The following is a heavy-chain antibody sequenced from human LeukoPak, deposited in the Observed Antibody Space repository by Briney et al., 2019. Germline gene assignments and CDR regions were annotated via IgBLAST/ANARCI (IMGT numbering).Heavy chain of an antibody. CDR2: IYHSGST. Sequence: LRLSCAASGFTFSDYYMSWIRQPPGKGLEWIGYIYHSGSTYYNPSLKSRVTISVDRSKNQFSLKLSSVTAADTAVYYCARDGYDFWSGYYSNWFDPWGQGTLVTVSS. J-gene: IGHJ5*02. CDR3: ARDGYDFWSGYYSNWFDP. D-gene: IGHD3-3*01. CDR1: GFTFSDYY. V-gene: IGHV4-30-2*01.